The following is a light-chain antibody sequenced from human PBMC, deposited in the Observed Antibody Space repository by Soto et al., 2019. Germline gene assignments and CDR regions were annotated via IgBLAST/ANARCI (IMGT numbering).Light chain of an antibody. Sequence: EILLTQSPGTLSLSPGERATLSCRASQSVPKNYLAWYQQEPGQAPRLLIYGPSSRATGIPDRFSGSGSGTDFTLTISRLDPEDFAVYYCHQYATSPQTFGHGTKVEIK. CDR3: HQYATSPQT. CDR2: GPS. J-gene: IGKJ1*01. CDR1: QSVPKNY. V-gene: IGKV3-20*01.